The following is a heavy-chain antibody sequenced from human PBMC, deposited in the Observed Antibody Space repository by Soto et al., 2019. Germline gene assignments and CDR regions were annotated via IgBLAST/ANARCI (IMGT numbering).Heavy chain of an antibody. V-gene: IGHV3-9*01. Sequence: PVGSLRLSCAASGFTFDDYAMHWVRQAPGKGLEWVSGISWNSGSIGYADSVKGRFTISRDNAKNSLYLQMNSLRAEDTALYYCAKELWFGESSPSSYYGMDVWGQGTTVTVSS. CDR2: ISWNSGSI. J-gene: IGHJ6*02. D-gene: IGHD3-10*01. CDR1: GFTFDDYA. CDR3: AKELWFGESSPSSYYGMDV.